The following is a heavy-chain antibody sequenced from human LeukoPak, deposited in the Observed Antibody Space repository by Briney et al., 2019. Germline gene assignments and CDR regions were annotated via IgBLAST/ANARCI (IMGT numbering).Heavy chain of an antibody. J-gene: IGHJ4*02. CDR1: GGSISSGGYY. CDR2: IYYSGST. D-gene: IGHD6-19*01. CDR3: ARAGSSGLSENY. V-gene: IGHV4-31*03. Sequence: PSETLSLTCTVSGGSISSGGYYWSWIRQHPGKGLEWIGYIYYSGSTYYSPSLKSRVTISVDTSKNQFSLKLSSVTAADTAVYYCARAGSSGLSENYWGQGTLVTVSS.